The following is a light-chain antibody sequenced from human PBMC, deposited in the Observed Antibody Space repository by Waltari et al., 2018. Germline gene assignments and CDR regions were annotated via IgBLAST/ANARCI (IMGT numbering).Light chain of an antibody. CDR1: QSVSNK. CDR2: SAS. J-gene: IGKJ2*01. CDR3: QQYNEWPRT. Sequence: VMTQSPVTLSVSPGERATLTCRASQSVSNKLAWYQQKSGQAPRLLIYSASTSATDIPLRFSGRGSGTKFTLTITSMLSEDFAVYYCQQYNEWPRTFGQGTKLEIK. V-gene: IGKV3-15*01.